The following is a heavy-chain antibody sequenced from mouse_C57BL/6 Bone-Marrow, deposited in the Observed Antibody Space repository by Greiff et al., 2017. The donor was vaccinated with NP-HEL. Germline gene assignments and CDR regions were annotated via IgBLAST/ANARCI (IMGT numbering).Heavy chain of an antibody. V-gene: IGHV1-18*01. D-gene: IGHD1-1*01. CDR3: ARDTTVGGYFDV. Sequence: EVQLQESGPELVKPGASVKIPCKASGYTFTDYNMDWVKQSHGKSLEWIGDINPNNGGTIYNQKFKGKATLTVDKSSSTAYMELRSLTSEDTAVYYCARDTTVGGYFDVWGTGTTVTVSS. J-gene: IGHJ1*03. CDR2: INPNNGGT. CDR1: GYTFTDYN.